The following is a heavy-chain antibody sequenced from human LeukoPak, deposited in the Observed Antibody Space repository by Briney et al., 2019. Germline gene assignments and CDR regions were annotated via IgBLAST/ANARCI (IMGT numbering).Heavy chain of an antibody. Sequence: SETLSLTCTISAASISSSSHHWGWIRQSPGKGLEWIGSIYYGQTIYYNPSLNSRVTISVVTSKDQFTLQLNSVTAADTAVYYCESSGWYSYFDYWGQGTLVTVSS. V-gene: IGHV4-39*01. CDR1: AASISSSSHH. J-gene: IGHJ4*02. CDR2: IYYGQTI. D-gene: IGHD6-19*01. CDR3: ESSGWYSYFDY.